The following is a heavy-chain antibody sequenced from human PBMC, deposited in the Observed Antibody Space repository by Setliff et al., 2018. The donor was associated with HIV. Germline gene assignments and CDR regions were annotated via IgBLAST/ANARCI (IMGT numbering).Heavy chain of an antibody. CDR3: ARDRHYSGLGSYGP. D-gene: IGHD3-10*01. J-gene: IGHJ5*02. CDR1: GGSFGDYH. CDR2: IFRSGTT. Sequence: PSETLSLTCTLSGGSFGDYHWSWIRQPAGRGLEWIGRIFRSGTTDYKFSLKSRGTISIDTSSNQFSLRLTSVTAEDTAVYYCARDRHYSGLGSYGPWGPGTLVTVSS. V-gene: IGHV4-4*07.